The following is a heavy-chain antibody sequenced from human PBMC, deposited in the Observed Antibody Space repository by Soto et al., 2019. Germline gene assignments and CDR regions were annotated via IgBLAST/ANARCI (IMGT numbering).Heavy chain of an antibody. Sequence: SETLSLTCAVYGGSFSGYYWSWIRQPPGKGLEWIGEINHSGSTNYNPSLKSRVTISVDTSKNQFSLKLSSVTAADTAVYYCASPARYSDFPSAYSRSMDVWGQGTTVTVSS. CDR2: INHSGST. CDR1: GGSFSGYY. V-gene: IGHV4-34*01. D-gene: IGHD3-3*01. J-gene: IGHJ6*02. CDR3: ASPARYSDFPSAYSRSMDV.